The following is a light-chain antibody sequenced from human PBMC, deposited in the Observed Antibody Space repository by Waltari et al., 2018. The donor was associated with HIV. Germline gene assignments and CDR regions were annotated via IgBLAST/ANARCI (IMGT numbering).Light chain of an antibody. CDR3: QQYYTSPPA. J-gene: IGKJ2*01. CDR2: WAS. CDR1: QNVLFTPNNKNY. Sequence: DVVMTQSPDSLAVSLGERATINYKSSQNVLFTPNNKNYLAWYQKKPHQPPKLILYWASTRESGVPDRFSGAGSGTDFTLTISSLQAEDVAVYYCQQYYTSPPAFGQGTKVEIK. V-gene: IGKV4-1*01.